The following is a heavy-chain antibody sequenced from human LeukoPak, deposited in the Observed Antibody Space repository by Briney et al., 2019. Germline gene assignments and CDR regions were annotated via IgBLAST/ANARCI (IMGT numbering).Heavy chain of an antibody. Sequence: GRSLRLSCAASGFTFSSYAMHWVRQAPGKGLEWVAVISYDGSNKYYADSVKGRFTISRDNSKNTLYLQMNSLRAEDTAVYYCAKLTTAMVQFDYWGQGTLVTVSS. V-gene: IGHV3-30*04. CDR2: ISYDGSNK. CDR3: AKLTTAMVQFDY. J-gene: IGHJ4*02. D-gene: IGHD5-18*01. CDR1: GFTFSSYA.